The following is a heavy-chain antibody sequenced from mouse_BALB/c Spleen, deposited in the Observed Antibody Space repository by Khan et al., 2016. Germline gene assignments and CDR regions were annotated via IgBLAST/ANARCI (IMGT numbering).Heavy chain of an antibody. CDR2: ISCYNGAT. CDR1: GYSFTGYY. V-gene: IGHV1S34*01. J-gene: IGHJ4*01. Sequence: LVKTGASVKISCKASGYSFTGYYMHWVKQSHGKSLEWIGYISCYNGATSYNQKFKGRATFAVDTSSSTPYMQVNSLTSEDSAVYYCARSGDGYYVRGFYAMDYWGQGTSVTVSS. CDR3: ARSGDGYYVRGFYAMDY. D-gene: IGHD2-3*01.